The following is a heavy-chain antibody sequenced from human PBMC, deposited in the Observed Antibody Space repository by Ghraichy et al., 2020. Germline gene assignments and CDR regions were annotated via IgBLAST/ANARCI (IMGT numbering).Heavy chain of an antibody. V-gene: IGHV3-15*05. Sequence: GGSLRLSCEVSGFTFSKGWMSWVRQAPGKGLECLGRIKSKSDGGTTDYAAPAKGRFTISREDSKNTVYLQMNSLRTDDTAVYYCTTDSCIATAGIFESWGQGTLVTVSS. J-gene: IGHJ4*02. CDR3: TTDSCIATAGIFES. CDR2: IKSKSDGGTT. D-gene: IGHD6-13*01. CDR1: GFTFSKGW.